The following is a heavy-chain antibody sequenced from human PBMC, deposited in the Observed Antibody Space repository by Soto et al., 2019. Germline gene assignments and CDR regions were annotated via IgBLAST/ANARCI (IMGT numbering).Heavy chain of an antibody. Sequence: QITLKESGPTLVKPTQTLALTCTFSGFSLDTSGMSVGWIRQPPGKALEWLALIYWDDDKRYSPSLKSRLIITTDTSKNQLVLTMTNMDPVDTATYYCARPRGYDFDYWGQGTLVTVSS. CDR2: IYWDDDK. CDR3: ARPRGYDFDY. D-gene: IGHD2-15*01. J-gene: IGHJ4*02. V-gene: IGHV2-5*02. CDR1: GFSLDTSGMS.